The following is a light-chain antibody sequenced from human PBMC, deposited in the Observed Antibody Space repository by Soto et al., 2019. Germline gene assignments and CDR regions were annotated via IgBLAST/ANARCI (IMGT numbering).Light chain of an antibody. CDR2: AAS. Sequence: DIQLTQSPSFLSASVGDRVTIACRASQAIDTYLAWYQQKPGKAPKLLIYAASLLQSGVPSRFSGSGSGTEFTLTINSLQPEDFASYYCQQLKSVPFIFGQGTRLEIK. CDR1: QAIDTY. V-gene: IGKV1-9*01. CDR3: QQLKSVPFI. J-gene: IGKJ5*01.